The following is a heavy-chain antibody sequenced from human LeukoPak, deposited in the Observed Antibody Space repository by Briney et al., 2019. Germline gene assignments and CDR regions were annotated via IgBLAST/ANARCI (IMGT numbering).Heavy chain of an antibody. CDR2: IYYSGST. CDR3: ARSYDSSGYYDY. V-gene: IGHV4-39*07. CDR1: GGSISSSSYY. J-gene: IGHJ4*02. D-gene: IGHD3-22*01. Sequence: PSETLSLTCTVSGGSISSSSYYWGWIRQPPGKGLEWIGSIYYSGSTNYNPSLKSRVTISVDTSKNQFSLKLSSVTAADTAVYYCARSYDSSGYYDYWGQGTLVTVSS.